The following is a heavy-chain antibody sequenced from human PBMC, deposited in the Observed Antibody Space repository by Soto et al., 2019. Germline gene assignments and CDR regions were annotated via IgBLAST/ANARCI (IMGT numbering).Heavy chain of an antibody. CDR2: IIPILGIA. D-gene: IGHD1-26*01. CDR3: ARGTNSGSSMSFDY. Sequence: QVQLVQSGAEVKKPGSSVKVSCKASGGTFSSYTISWVRQAPGQGLEWMGRIIPILGIANYAQKFQGRVTITADKSTSTAYMELSSLRSEDTAVYYCARGTNSGSSMSFDYWGQGTLVNVSS. J-gene: IGHJ4*02. V-gene: IGHV1-69*02. CDR1: GGTFSSYT.